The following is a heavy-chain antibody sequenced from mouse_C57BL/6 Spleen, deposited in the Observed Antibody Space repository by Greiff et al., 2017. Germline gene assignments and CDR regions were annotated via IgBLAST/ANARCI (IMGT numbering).Heavy chain of an antibody. Sequence: VQLQQPGAELVKPGASVKLSCKASGYTFTSYWMQWVKQRPGQGLEWIGEIDPSDSYTNYNQKFKGKATLTVDTSSSTAYMQLSSLTSEDSAVYYCASDGGRDYWGQGTTLTVSS. V-gene: IGHV1-50*01. CDR1: GYTFTSYW. J-gene: IGHJ2*01. CDR3: ASDGGRDY. D-gene: IGHD2-3*01. CDR2: IDPSDSYT.